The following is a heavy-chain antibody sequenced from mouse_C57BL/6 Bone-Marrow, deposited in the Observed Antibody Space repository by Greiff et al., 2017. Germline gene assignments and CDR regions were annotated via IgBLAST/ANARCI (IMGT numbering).Heavy chain of an antibody. CDR3: TRALLFPWRFAY. CDR2: ISSGGDYI. J-gene: IGHJ3*01. D-gene: IGHD2-1*01. V-gene: IGHV5-9-1*02. CDR1: GFTFSSYA. Sequence: EVMLVESGEGLVKPGGSLKLSCAASGFTFSSYAMSWVRQTPEKRLEWVAYISSGGDYIYYADTVKGRFTISRDNARNTLYLQMSSLKSEDTAMYYCTRALLFPWRFAYWGQGTLGTVSA.